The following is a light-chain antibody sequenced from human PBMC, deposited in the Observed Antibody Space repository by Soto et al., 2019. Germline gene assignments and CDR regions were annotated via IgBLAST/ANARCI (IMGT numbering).Light chain of an antibody. CDR2: GAS. V-gene: IGKV3-15*01. CDR1: QSVSAN. J-gene: IGKJ5*01. Sequence: EIVMTQSPATLSVSPGERATLSCRASQSVSANLAWYQQKPGQAPRLLIYGASSRATGIPARFSGSGSGTDFTLTISSLQSEDFVVYYCQQYNKWATFGPGTRLEIE. CDR3: QQYNKWAT.